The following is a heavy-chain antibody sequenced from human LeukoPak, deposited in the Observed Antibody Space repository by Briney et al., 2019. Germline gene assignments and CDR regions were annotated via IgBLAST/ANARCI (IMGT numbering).Heavy chain of an antibody. D-gene: IGHD2-2*01. V-gene: IGHV3-30-3*01. CDR3: ARGGSLGYCSSTSCSIAAAGNYYYGMDV. CDR1: GSTFSSYA. CDR2: ISYDGSNK. J-gene: IGHJ6*02. Sequence: GGSLRLSCAASGSTFSSYAMHWVRQAPGKGLEWVAVISYDGSNKYYADSVKGRFTISRDNSKNTLYLQMNSLRAEDTAVYYCARGGSLGYCSSTSCSIAAAGNYYYGMDVWGQGTAVTVSS.